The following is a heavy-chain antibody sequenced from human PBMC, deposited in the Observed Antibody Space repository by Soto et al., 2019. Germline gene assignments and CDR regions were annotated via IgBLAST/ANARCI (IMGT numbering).Heavy chain of an antibody. CDR2: ISGSGGST. CDR3: AKEKIIRFWGPFDY. V-gene: IGHV3-23*01. D-gene: IGHD3-3*01. J-gene: IGHJ4*02. CDR1: GFTFSSYA. Sequence: EVQLLESGGGLVQPGGSLRLSCAASGFTFSSYAMSWVRQAPGKGLEWVSAISGSGGSTYYADSVKGRFTISRDNSKNKLYMKMNRLRAEDTAVYYCAKEKIIRFWGPFDYWGQGTLVTVSS.